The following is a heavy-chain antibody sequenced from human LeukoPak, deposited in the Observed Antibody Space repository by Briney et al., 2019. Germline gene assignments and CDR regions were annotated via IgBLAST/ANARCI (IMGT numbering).Heavy chain of an antibody. CDR1: GFTFSSYW. D-gene: IGHD6-19*01. CDR3: ARDEGIAVAPTIFDY. Sequence: PGGSLRLSCAASGFTFSSYWMSWVRQAPGKGLEWVANIKQDGSEKYYVDSVKGRFPISRDNAKNSLYLQMNSLRAEDTAVYYCARDEGIAVAPTIFDYWGQGTLVTVSS. J-gene: IGHJ4*02. CDR2: IKQDGSEK. V-gene: IGHV3-7*03.